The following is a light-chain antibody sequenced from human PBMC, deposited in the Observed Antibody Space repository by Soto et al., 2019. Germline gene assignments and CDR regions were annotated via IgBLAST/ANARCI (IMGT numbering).Light chain of an antibody. J-gene: IGLJ2*01. CDR2: RNN. CDR3: AAWDDSLSGPV. V-gene: IGLV1-47*01. Sequence: QPVLTQPPSASGTPGQRVTISCSGSSSNIGSNYVYWYQQLPGTAPKLLIYRNNQRPSGVPDRFSGSKSGTSVSLAISGLRSEDEADYYCAAWDDSLSGPVFGGGTKVTVL. CDR1: SSNIGSNY.